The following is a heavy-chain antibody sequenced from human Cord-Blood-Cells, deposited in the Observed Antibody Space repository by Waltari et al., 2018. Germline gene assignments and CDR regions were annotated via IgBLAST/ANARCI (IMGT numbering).Heavy chain of an antibody. CDR2: INRDGSST. V-gene: IGHV3-74*01. CDR3: ACSSSSDAFDI. D-gene: IGHD6-6*01. Sequence: EVQLVESGGGLVQPGGSLRLSCAASGFTFSSYWMHWVRQAPGKGLVWVSRINRDGSSTSYADSMKGRFTISRDNAKNTLYLQMNSLRAEDTAVYYCACSSSSDAFDIWGQGTMVTVSS. J-gene: IGHJ3*02. CDR1: GFTFSSYW.